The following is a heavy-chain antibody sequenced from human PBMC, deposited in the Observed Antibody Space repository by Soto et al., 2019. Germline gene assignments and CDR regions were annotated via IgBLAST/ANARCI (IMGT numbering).Heavy chain of an antibody. V-gene: IGHV1-69*12. D-gene: IGHD2-15*01. CDR3: ARDPRYCSGGSCYFPNWFDP. CDR2: IIPIFGTA. Sequence: QVQLVQSGAEVKKPGSSVKVSCKASGGTFSSYAISWVRQAPGQGLEWMGGIIPIFGTANYAQKFQGRVTITADESTSTAYMELSSLRSEDTAVYYCARDPRYCSGGSCYFPNWFDPWGQGTLVTVSS. J-gene: IGHJ5*02. CDR1: GGTFSSYA.